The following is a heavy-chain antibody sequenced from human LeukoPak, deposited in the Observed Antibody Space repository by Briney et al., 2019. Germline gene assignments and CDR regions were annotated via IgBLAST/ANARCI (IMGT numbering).Heavy chain of an antibody. CDR2: IYYSGST. CDR1: GGSISSYY. D-gene: IGHD2-2*01. J-gene: IGHJ4*02. V-gene: IGHV4-59*01. CDR3: ARGLVGVNY. Sequence: SETLSLTCTVSGGSISSYYWSWLRQPPGKGLEWIGYIYYSGSTNYNPSLKSRVTISVDTSKNQFSLKLSSVTAADTAVYYCARGLVGVNYWGQGTLVTVSS.